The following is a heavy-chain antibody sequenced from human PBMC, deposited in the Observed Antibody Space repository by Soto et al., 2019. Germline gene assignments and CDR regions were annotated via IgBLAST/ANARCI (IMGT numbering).Heavy chain of an antibody. CDR3: ARQIYDSDTGPNFQYYFDS. V-gene: IGHV5-51*01. Sequence: PGESLKISCKGSGYSFFSHWIGWVRQMPGKGLEWVGIIYPADSETRYSPSFRGHVTISVTKSITTVFLQWSSLRASDTAMYYCARQIYDSDTGPNFQYYFDSWGQGTPVTVSS. CDR1: GYSFFSHW. CDR2: IYPADSET. D-gene: IGHD3-22*01. J-gene: IGHJ4*02.